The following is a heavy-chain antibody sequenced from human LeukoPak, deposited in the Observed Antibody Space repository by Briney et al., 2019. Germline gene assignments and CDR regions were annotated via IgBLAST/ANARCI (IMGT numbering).Heavy chain of an antibody. J-gene: IGHJ4*02. CDR3: ARGPTAVANFDY. V-gene: IGHV4-34*01. Sequence: PSETLSLTCTVSGGSISSYYWSWIRQPPGKGLEWIGEINHSGSTNYNPSLKSRVTISVDTSKNQFSLKLSSVTAADTAVYYCARGPTAVANFDYWGQGTLVTVSS. CDR2: INHSGST. CDR1: GGSISSYY. D-gene: IGHD6-19*01.